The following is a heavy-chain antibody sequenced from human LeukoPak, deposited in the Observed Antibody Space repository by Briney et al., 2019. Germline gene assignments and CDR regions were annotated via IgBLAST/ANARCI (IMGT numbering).Heavy chain of an antibody. J-gene: IGHJ4*02. CDR2: INPNSGGT. CDR1: GYTFTSYY. D-gene: IGHD1-26*01. CDR3: ARTYSGSSEWYFDY. Sequence: ASVKVSCKASGYTFTSYYMHWVRQAPGQGLEWMGRINPNSGGTNYAQKFQGRVTMTRDTSISTAYMELSRLRSDDTAVYYCARTYSGSSEWYFDYWGQGTLVTVSP. V-gene: IGHV1-2*06.